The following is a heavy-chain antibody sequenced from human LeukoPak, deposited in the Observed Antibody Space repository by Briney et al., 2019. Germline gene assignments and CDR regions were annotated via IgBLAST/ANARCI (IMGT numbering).Heavy chain of an antibody. V-gene: IGHV4-61*02. CDR1: GGSISSGSYY. D-gene: IGHD1-1*01. CDR3: ARVPGHIHWNHFDY. J-gene: IGHJ4*02. CDR2: IYTSGST. Sequence: KASETLSLTCTVSGGSISSGSYYWSWIRQPAGKGLEWIGRIYTSGSTNYNPSLKSRVTISVDTSKNQFSLKLSSVTAADTAVYYFARVPGHIHWNHFDYWGQGTLVTVSS.